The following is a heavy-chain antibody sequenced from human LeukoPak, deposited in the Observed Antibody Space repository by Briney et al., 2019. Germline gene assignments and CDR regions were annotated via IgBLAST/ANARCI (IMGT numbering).Heavy chain of an antibody. J-gene: IGHJ6*03. V-gene: IGHV4-31*03. Sequence: SETLSLTCTVSGGSISSGGYYWSWIRQHPGKGLEWIGYIYYSGSTYYNPSLKSRVTISVDTSKNQFSLKLSSVTAADTAVYNCARRFTNYYYYYMDVWGKGTTVTVSS. CDR1: GGSISSGGYY. D-gene: IGHD3-10*01. CDR3: ARRFTNYYYYYMDV. CDR2: IYYSGST.